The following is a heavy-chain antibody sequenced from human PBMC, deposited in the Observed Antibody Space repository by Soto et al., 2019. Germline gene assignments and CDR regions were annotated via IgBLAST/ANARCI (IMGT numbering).Heavy chain of an antibody. CDR2: ISAYNGNT. CDR1: GYTFTSYG. D-gene: IGHD2-2*01. V-gene: IGHV1-18*01. CDR3: ARDIVVVPAAIYYYYGMDV. J-gene: IGHJ6*02. Sequence: ASVKVSCKASGYTFTSYGISWVRQAPGQGLGWMGWISAYNGNTNYAQKLQGRVTMTTDTSTSTAYMELRSLRSDDTAVYYCARDIVVVPAAIYYYYGMDVWGQGTTVTVSS.